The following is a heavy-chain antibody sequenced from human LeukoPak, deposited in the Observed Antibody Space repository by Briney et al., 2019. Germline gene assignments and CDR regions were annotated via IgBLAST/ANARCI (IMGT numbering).Heavy chain of an antibody. CDR1: GFTFSSYA. V-gene: IGHV3-30-3*01. CDR3: ARDGGYCSSTSCSRGGFDY. J-gene: IGHJ4*02. CDR2: ISYDGSNK. D-gene: IGHD2-2*01. Sequence: GGSLRLSCAASGFTFSSYAMHWVRQAPGKGLEWVAVISYDGSNKYYADSVKGRFTISRDNSKNTLYLQMNSLRAEDTAVYYCARDGGYCSSTSCSRGGFDYWGQGTLVTVSS.